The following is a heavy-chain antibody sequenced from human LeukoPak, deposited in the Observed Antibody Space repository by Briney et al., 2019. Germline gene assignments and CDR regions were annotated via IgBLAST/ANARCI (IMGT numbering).Heavy chain of an antibody. J-gene: IGHJ4*02. CDR2: ISYDGSNK. V-gene: IGHV3-30*18. CDR3: VKSGGPVAGSFDY. Sequence: GGSLRLSCAASGFTFSSYGMHWVRQAPGKGLEWVAVISYDGSNKYYADSVKGRFTISRDNSKNTLYLQMNSLRAEDTAVCYCVKSGGPVAGSFDYWGQGTLVTVSS. CDR1: GFTFSSYG. D-gene: IGHD6-19*01.